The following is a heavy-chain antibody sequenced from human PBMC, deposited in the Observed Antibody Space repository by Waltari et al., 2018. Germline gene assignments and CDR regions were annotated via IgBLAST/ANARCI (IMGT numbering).Heavy chain of an antibody. J-gene: IGHJ3*01. D-gene: IGHD5-12*01. CDR1: GGSITSNRHY. CDR3: ATYIGASVGTAAFDV. Sequence: QLQLQESGPGLVKPSETLSLTCTVSGGSITSNRHYWGWIRQPPGQGLEWIGTISSTGPTYSSPSLKSRVTISRDTSKNQLSLTLGSVTAAETALYYCATYIGASVGTAAFDVWGQGTMVTVSS. V-gene: IGHV4-39*01. CDR2: ISSTGPT.